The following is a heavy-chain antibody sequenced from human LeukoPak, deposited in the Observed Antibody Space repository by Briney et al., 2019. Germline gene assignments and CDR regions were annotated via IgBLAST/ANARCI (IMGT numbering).Heavy chain of an antibody. V-gene: IGHV3-72*01. Sequence: AGGSLRLSCAASGFILSDHYVDWVRQAPGKGLEWVVRSRNKANSYSTEYAASVRGRFTASRDLLKNSVYLQMNSLKTEDTATYYCTRDESALWGQGTLVTVSS. CDR3: TRDESAL. CDR1: GFILSDHY. J-gene: IGHJ4*02. CDR2: SRNKANSYST.